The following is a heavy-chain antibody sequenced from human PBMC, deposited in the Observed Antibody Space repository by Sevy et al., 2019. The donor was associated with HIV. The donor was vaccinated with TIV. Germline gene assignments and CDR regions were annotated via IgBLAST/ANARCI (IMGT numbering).Heavy chain of an antibody. D-gene: IGHD3-22*01. J-gene: IGHJ4*02. Sequence: ASVKVSCKVSEYSLTKLSMHWVRQAPGKGLEWMGRFDPEDGETIFAQKFHGRVTMTEDTSTDTAYMQLSSLRSEDTAVYYCASAREYYEDSSGYLDYWGQGTLVTVSS. V-gene: IGHV1-24*01. CDR3: ASAREYYEDSSGYLDY. CDR1: EYSLTKLS. CDR2: FDPEDGET.